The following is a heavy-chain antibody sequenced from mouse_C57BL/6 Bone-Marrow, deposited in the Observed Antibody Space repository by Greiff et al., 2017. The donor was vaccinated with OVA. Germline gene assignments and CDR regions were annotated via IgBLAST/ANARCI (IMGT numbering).Heavy chain of an antibody. J-gene: IGHJ4*01. D-gene: IGHD2-5*01. CDR2: IYPGSGNT. Sequence: QVQLKQSGAELVRPGASVKLSCKASGYTFTDYYINWVKQRPGQGLEWIARIYPGSGNTFYNEKFKGKATLTAEKSSSTAYMQLSSLTSEDSAVYFCARSRYSNYEINSYAMDYWGQGTSVTVSS. CDR1: GYTFTDYY. CDR3: ARSRYSNYEINSYAMDY. V-gene: IGHV1-76*01.